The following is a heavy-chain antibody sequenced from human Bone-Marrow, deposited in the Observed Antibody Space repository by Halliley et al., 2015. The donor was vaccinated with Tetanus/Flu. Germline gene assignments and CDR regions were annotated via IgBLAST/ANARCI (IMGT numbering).Heavy chain of an antibody. CDR2: IYYPGRS. J-gene: IGHJ3*01. CDR3: ATGFGRSDAFGF. V-gene: IGHV4-61*03. Sequence: LEWIGFIYYPGRSNYTPSLKARATISVDTSKNPLPLKLTAVTAADTAVYYFATGFGRSDAFGFWGQGTMVIVSS. D-gene: IGHD3-16*01.